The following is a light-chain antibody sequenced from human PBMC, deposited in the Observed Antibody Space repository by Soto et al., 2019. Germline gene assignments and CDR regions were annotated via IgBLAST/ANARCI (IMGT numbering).Light chain of an antibody. V-gene: IGLV1-47*01. J-gene: IGLJ2*01. CDR1: SSNIGSNY. CDR2: RNN. CDR3: SAWDDSLSGRV. Sequence: QSVLTQPPSASGTPGQRVTISCSGSSSNIGSNYVSWYQQLPGTAPHLLIYRNNQRPSGVPDRCSGSKSGASASLVISGLRAEDEADYYCSAWDDSLSGRVFGVRTKLTVL.